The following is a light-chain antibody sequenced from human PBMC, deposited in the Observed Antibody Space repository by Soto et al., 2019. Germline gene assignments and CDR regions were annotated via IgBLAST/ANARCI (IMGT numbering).Light chain of an antibody. Sequence: EIVLTQSPGTLSLSPGERATLSCRASQSVSSSYLAWYQQKPGQAPRLLIYGASSRATGIPDRFSGSGSGTDLTLTISRLEPEYFAVYYCQQYGSSPLFTVGPGTKVDIK. CDR2: GAS. J-gene: IGKJ3*01. CDR3: QQYGSSPLFT. V-gene: IGKV3-20*01. CDR1: QSVSSSY.